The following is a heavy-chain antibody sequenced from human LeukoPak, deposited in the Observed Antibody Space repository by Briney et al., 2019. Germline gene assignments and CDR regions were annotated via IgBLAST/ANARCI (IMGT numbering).Heavy chain of an antibody. CDR2: ISYDGGNT. CDR1: GFTFSSYA. CDR3: ARDSTYYYGSGSSGPHYFDY. J-gene: IGHJ4*02. D-gene: IGHD3-10*01. Sequence: GGSLRLSCAASGFTFSSYAMHWVRQAPGKGLEWVAVISYDGGNTYYADSVKGRFTISRDNSKNTLYLQLNSLGAEDMAVYYCARDSTYYYGSGSSGPHYFDYWGQGTLVTVSS. V-gene: IGHV3-30*01.